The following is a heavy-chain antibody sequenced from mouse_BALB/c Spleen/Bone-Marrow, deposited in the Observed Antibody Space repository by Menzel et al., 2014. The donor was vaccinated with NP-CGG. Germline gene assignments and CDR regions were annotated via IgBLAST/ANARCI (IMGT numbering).Heavy chain of an antibody. CDR2: ISTYSGNT. V-gene: IGHV1-67*01. Sequence: VQLQQSGPELVRPGVSVKISCKGSGYTFTDYAMHWARQSHAKSLEWIGVISTYSGNTNYNQKFKGKATMTVDKSSSAAYMELARLTSEESAIYCCGRCNYGSGCVLDVWGGGTTVTVSS. D-gene: IGHD1-1*01. CDR1: GYTFTDYA. CDR3: GRCNYGSGCVLDV. J-gene: IGHJ1*01.